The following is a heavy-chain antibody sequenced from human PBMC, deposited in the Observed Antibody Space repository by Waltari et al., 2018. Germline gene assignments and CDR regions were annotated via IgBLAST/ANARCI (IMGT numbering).Heavy chain of an antibody. Sequence: QVQLQESGPGLVKPSETLSLTCTVSGGSIYSSNLYWGWIRQPPGKELEWIGGIYYSGTTYYNPSLKSRVTVSVDTSKNQFSLKLTSVTAADTAVYYCVRTDTTGYYPYWGQGTPVSVSS. CDR2: IYYSGTT. CDR1: GGSIYSSNLY. CDR3: VRTDTTGYYPY. J-gene: IGHJ4*02. D-gene: IGHD3-22*01. V-gene: IGHV4-39*01.